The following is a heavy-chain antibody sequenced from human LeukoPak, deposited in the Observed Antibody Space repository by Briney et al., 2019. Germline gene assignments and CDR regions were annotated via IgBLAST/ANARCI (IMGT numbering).Heavy chain of an antibody. V-gene: IGHV3-7*01. CDR1: GFTFSSYW. CDR3: ARDGYYDSSGYYLNYYYGMDV. J-gene: IGHJ6*02. Sequence: GGSLRLSCAASGFTFSSYWMSWVRQAPGKGLEWVANIKQDGSEKYYVDSVKGQFTISRDNAKNSLYLQMNSLRAEDTAVYYCARDGYYDSSGYYLNYYYGMDVWGQGTTVTVSS. D-gene: IGHD3-22*01. CDR2: IKQDGSEK.